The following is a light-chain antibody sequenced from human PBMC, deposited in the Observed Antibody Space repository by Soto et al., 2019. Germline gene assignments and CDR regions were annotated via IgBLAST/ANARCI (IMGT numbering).Light chain of an antibody. J-gene: IGKJ2*01. Sequence: DIVMTQSPLSLPVIPGEPASISCKSSQSLLHSNGYSYLDWYLQKPGQSPQVLLYLGSNRASGVPDRFSGSGSGTDFTLKISRVEAEDVGIYYCMQSLQTPYTFGQATKVEIK. CDR3: MQSLQTPYT. CDR2: LGS. V-gene: IGKV2-28*01. CDR1: QSLLHSNGYSY.